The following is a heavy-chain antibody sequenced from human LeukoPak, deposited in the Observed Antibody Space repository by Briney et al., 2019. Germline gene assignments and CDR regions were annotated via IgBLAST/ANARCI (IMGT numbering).Heavy chain of an antibody. V-gene: IGHV4-59*08. CDR1: GGSINSYY. Sequence: SETLSLTCTVSGGSINSYYWSWIRQSAGKGLEWIAYIYDNGNTNYNPSLKSRVTIALDTSKTQFSLRLNSVTAADTAVYYCVKLSVVSPHRYFDLWAVAPWSLSPQ. CDR2: IYDNGNT. CDR3: VKLSVVSPHRYFDL. D-gene: IGHD4-23*01. J-gene: IGHJ2*01.